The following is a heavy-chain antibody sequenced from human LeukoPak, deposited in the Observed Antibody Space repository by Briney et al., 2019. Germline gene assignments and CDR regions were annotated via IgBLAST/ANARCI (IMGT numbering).Heavy chain of an antibody. Sequence: GGSLRLSCAVSGFTFSSYAMNWVRQAPGKGLEWVSAISGSGGSTYYADSVKGRFTISRDKSKNTLYLQMNSLRAEDTAVYYCAKDEEGDTAMVWDTNSPYNWFDPWGQGTLVTVSS. CDR2: ISGSGGST. V-gene: IGHV3-23*01. J-gene: IGHJ5*02. D-gene: IGHD5-18*01. CDR3: AKDEEGDTAMVWDTNSPYNWFDP. CDR1: GFTFSSYA.